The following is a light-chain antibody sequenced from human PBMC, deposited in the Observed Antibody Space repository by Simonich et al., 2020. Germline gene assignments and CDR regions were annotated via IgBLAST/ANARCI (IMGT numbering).Light chain of an antibody. V-gene: IGKV3-11*01. CDR1: QRVSSY. CDR3: QQRSNWLT. Sequence: EIVLTQYPATLSLSPGERATLSCRASQRVSSYLAWYQQKPGQAPRLLIYVASTRATGIPARFSGSGSGTDFTLTISSLEPEDFAVYYCQQRSNWLTFGGGTKVEIK. CDR2: VAS. J-gene: IGKJ4*01.